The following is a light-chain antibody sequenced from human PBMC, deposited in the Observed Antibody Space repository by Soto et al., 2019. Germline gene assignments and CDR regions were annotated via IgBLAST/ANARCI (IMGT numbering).Light chain of an antibody. CDR2: DAS. V-gene: IGKV1-13*02. CDR1: QGISSA. CDR3: QQFNSYPS. Sequence: AIQLTQSPSSLSASVGDRVTITCRASQGISSALAWDQQKPGKAPTLLIYDASSLESGVPSRFSGSGSGTDFTLTISSLQPEDFATYYCQQFNSYPSFGGGTKVEIK. J-gene: IGKJ4*01.